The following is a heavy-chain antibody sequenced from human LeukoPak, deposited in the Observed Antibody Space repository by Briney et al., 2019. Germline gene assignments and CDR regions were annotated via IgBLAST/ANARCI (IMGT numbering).Heavy chain of an antibody. J-gene: IGHJ5*02. CDR2: INHSGST. D-gene: IGHD3-3*01. Sequence: SETLSLTCAVYGGSFSGYYWSWIRQPPGKGLEWIGEINHSGSTNYNPSLKSRVTISVDTSKNQFSLKLSSVTAADTAVYYCARRNFRVVIFDPWGQGTLVTVSS. CDR3: ARRNFRVVIFDP. CDR1: GGSFSGYY. V-gene: IGHV4-34*01.